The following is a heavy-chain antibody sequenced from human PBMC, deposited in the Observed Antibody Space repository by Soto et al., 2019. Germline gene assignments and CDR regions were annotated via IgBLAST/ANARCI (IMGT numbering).Heavy chain of an antibody. CDR1: GFTFSSYW. CDR2: INSDGSST. D-gene: IGHD3-10*01. V-gene: IGHV3-74*01. CDR3: SRGVLSEGPLLWFGGRTYGMDV. J-gene: IGHJ6*02. Sequence: GGSLRLSCAASGFTFSSYWMHWVRQAPGKGLVWVSRINSDGSSTSYADSVKGRFTISRDNAKNTLYLQMNSLRAEDTAVYYCSRGVLSEGPLLWFGGRTYGMDVWGQGTTVTVSS.